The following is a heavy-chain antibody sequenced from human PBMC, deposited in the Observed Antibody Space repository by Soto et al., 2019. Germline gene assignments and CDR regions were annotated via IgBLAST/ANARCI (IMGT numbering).Heavy chain of an antibody. J-gene: IGHJ4*02. CDR3: AGLCGGDCYSRHYYFDY. D-gene: IGHD2-21*02. V-gene: IGHV1-69*13. Sequence: SVKVCCKASGGTFSSYAISWVRQAPGQGLEWMGGIIPIFGTANYAQKFQGRVTITADESTSTAYMELSSLRSEDTAVYYCAGLCGGDCYSRHYYFDYWGPGTLVTVSS. CDR2: IIPIFGTA. CDR1: GGTFSSYA.